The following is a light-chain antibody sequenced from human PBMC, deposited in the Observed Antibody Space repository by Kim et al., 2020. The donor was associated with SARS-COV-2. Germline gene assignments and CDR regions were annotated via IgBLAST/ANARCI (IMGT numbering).Light chain of an antibody. CDR3: QTWGTPVV. Sequence: GASVKLTCTQSGGPRCYAIAWHHQRPGRGPHFLLKVNCDGSHYKWDGIPDRFSGSSSNSARYLTISTLQSDDEADYYCQTWGTPVVFGGGTQLTVL. J-gene: IGLJ2*01. CDR2: VNCDGSH. CDR1: GGPRCYA. V-gene: IGLV4-69*01.